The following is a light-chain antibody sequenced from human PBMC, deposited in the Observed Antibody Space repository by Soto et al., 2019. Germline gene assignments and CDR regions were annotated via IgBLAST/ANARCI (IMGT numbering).Light chain of an antibody. J-gene: IGLJ3*02. CDR3: SSGAGNYRWV. Sequence: QSVLTQPRSMSRSPGQSVTILCTGTSSDVGGYNYVSWLQQRPGKAPKLVVYEVTKRPSGVPDRFSGSKSGNTASLTISGLQVEDEADYYCSSGAGNYRWVFGGGTKLTVL. CDR2: EVT. CDR1: SSDVGGYNY. V-gene: IGLV2-11*01.